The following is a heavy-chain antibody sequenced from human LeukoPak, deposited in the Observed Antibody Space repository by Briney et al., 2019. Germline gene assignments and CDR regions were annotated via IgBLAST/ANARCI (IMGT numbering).Heavy chain of an antibody. CDR1: GGTFSSYA. Sequence: KISCKGSGGTFSSYAISWVRQAPGQGLEWMGRIIPTLGIANYAQKFQGRVTITADKSTSTAYMELSSLRSEDTAVYYCARSSSMAGADYWGQGTLVTVSS. V-gene: IGHV1-69*04. CDR3: ARSSSMAGADY. D-gene: IGHD6-13*01. J-gene: IGHJ4*02. CDR2: IIPTLGIA.